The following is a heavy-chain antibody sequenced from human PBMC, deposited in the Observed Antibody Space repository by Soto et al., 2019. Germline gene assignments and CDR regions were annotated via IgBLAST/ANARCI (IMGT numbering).Heavy chain of an antibody. CDR3: AAAPRY. D-gene: IGHD2-15*01. V-gene: IGHV4-59*01. CDR1: GCSISNYY. CDR2: IYDSGST. Sequence: QVQLQESGPGLVKPSETLSLTCTVSGCSISNYYWSWVRQPPGKGLEWIGYIYDSGSTNYHPSLKSRVTISVDTSKNQFSLRLTSVTAEDTAVYYCAAAPRYWGQGTLVTVSS. J-gene: IGHJ4*02.